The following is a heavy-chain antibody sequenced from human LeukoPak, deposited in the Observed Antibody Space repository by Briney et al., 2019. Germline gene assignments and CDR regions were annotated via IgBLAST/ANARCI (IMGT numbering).Heavy chain of an antibody. CDR3: ARAAVADYGDLGYFDY. CDR2: IYYSGST. D-gene: IGHD4-17*01. J-gene: IGHJ4*02. Sequence: SETLSLTCAVSGGSISSGGYSWSWIRQHPGKGLEWIGYIYYSGSTYYNPSLKSRVTISVDTSKNQFSLKLSSVTAADTAVYYCARAAVADYGDLGYFDYWGQGTLVTVSS. V-gene: IGHV4-31*11. CDR1: GGSISSGGYS.